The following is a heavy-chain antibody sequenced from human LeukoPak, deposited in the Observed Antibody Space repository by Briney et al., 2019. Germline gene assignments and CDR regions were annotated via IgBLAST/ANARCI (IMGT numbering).Heavy chain of an antibody. V-gene: IGHV4-39*07. D-gene: IGHD3-10*01. J-gene: IGHJ4*02. CDR3: ARVLRSTHYYFDY. CDR1: GGSISSSSYY. Sequence: SETLSLTCTVSGGSISSSSYYWGWIRQPPGKGLEWIGSIYYSGSTYYNPSLKSRVTISVDTSKNQFSLKLSSVTAADTAVYYCARVLRSTHYYFDYWGQGTLVTVSS. CDR2: IYYSGST.